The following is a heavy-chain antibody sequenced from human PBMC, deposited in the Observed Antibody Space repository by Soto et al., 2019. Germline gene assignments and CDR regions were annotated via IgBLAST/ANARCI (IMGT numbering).Heavy chain of an antibody. Sequence: EVHLVESGGGSVQPGGPLKLSCAGSGFAFSSYWIHWVRQVPVKGLVWVSRINGDGSTTSYADSVRGRFTISRDNAKDTLYLQMNSLRAEDTALYYSARVGQGRYSLDYWGQGTLVTVSS. CDR2: INGDGSTT. CDR3: ARVGQGRYSLDY. V-gene: IGHV3-74*01. CDR1: GFAFSSYW. J-gene: IGHJ4*02.